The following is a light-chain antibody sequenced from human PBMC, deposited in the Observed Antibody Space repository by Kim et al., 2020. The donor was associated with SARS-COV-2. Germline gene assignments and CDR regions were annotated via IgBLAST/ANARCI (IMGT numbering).Light chain of an antibody. Sequence: GQSVISSCTGTSSDVGAYNYVAWYQQHPGKAPKLMIYEVSRWPSGVSNRFSGSKSGNTASLTISGLQADDEADYYCSSYTKSGTLVFGGGTKLTVL. CDR2: EVS. CDR1: SSDVGAYNY. V-gene: IGLV2-14*01. J-gene: IGLJ3*02. CDR3: SSYTKSGTLV.